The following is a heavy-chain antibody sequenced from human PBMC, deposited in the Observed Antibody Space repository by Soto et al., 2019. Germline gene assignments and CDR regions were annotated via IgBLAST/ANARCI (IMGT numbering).Heavy chain of an antibody. CDR1: GGSISSYY. V-gene: IGHV4-59*12. CDR3: ARREIAAISYDY. J-gene: IGHJ4*02. CDR2: IYYSGST. D-gene: IGHD6-13*01. Sequence: SETLSLTCTVSGGSISSYYWSWIRQPPGKGLEWIGYIYYSGSTNYNPSLKSRVTISVDTSKNQFSLKLSSVTAADTAVYYCARREIAAISYDYWGQGTLVTVSS.